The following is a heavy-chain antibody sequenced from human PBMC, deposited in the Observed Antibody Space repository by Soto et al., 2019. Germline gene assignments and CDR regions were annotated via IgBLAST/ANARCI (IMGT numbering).Heavy chain of an antibody. CDR1: GGSISSYY. D-gene: IGHD4-17*01. Sequence: SETLSLTCTVSGGSISSYYWSWIRQPPGKGLEWIGYIYYSGSTNYNPSLESRVTISVDTSKNQFSLKLSSVTAADTAVYYCARHLDYGDPEFDYWGQGTLVTVSS. CDR2: IYYSGST. CDR3: ARHLDYGDPEFDY. V-gene: IGHV4-59*08. J-gene: IGHJ4*02.